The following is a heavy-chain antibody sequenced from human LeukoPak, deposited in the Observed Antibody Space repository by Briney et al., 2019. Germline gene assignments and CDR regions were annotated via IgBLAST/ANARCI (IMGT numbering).Heavy chain of an antibody. D-gene: IGHD3-16*02. CDR3: ARDRVRLGELSLHFFYFDY. CDR2: IIPIFGTA. Sequence: SVKVSCKASGGTFSSYAISWVRQAPGQGLEWMGGIIPIFGTANYAQKFQGRVTITADESTSTAYMELSSLRSEDTAVYYCARDRVRLGELSLHFFYFDYWGQGTLVTVSS. CDR1: GGTFSSYA. J-gene: IGHJ4*02. V-gene: IGHV1-69*13.